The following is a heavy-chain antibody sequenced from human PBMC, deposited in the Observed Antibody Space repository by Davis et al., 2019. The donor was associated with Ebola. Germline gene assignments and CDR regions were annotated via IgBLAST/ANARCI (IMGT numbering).Heavy chain of an antibody. V-gene: IGHV4-34*01. J-gene: IGHJ4*02. CDR2: IYYSGST. Sequence: SETLSLTCAVYGGSFSGYYWSWIRQPPGKGLEWIGSIYYSGSTYYNPSLKSRVTISVDTSKNQFSLKLSSVTAADTAVYYCASLLTYYYDSSGYYRTAYFDYWGQGTLVTVSS. CDR1: GGSFSGYY. D-gene: IGHD3-22*01. CDR3: ASLLTYYYDSSGYYRTAYFDY.